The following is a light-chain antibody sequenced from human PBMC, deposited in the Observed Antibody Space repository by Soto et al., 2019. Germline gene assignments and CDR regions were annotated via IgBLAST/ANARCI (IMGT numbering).Light chain of an antibody. CDR2: HVS. CDR3: TSYTTSCTLV. J-gene: IGLJ2*01. CDR1: SSDVGASNY. V-gene: IGLV2-14*03. Sequence: QSALTQPASVSGSPGQSITISCTGTSSDVGASNYVFWYQQHPAKAPKLMISHVSNRPSGVSNRFSGSKSDNTASLTISGLQAEDEADYYCTSYTTSCTLVFGGGTKLTVL.